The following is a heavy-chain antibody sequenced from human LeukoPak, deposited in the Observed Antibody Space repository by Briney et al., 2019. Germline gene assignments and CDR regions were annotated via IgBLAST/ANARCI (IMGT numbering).Heavy chain of an antibody. V-gene: IGHV3-21*04. CDR2: ISTTGTYI. Sequence: GSLRLSCAASGFTFSSYSMNWVRQAPGKGLEWVSSISTTGTYIYYADSVKGRFTISRDNAKKSLYLQMNSLRAEDTAVYYCAKGRRDGYNSYWYFDLWGRGTLVTVSS. CDR3: AKGRRDGYNSYWYFDL. D-gene: IGHD5-24*01. J-gene: IGHJ2*01. CDR1: GFTFSSYS.